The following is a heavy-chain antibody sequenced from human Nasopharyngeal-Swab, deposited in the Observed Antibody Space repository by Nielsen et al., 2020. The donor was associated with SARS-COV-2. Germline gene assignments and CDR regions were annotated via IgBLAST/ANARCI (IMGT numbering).Heavy chain of an antibody. J-gene: IGHJ4*02. D-gene: IGHD3-3*01. Sequence: GGSLRLSCAASGFTFSSYGMHWVRQAPGKGLEWVAIIYYDGSKKYYADSVNGRFTISRDNSKNTLYLQMNSLRGEDTAVYYCARGGRGIFGVVTNFDYWGQGTLVTVSS. V-gene: IGHV3-33*01. CDR2: IYYDGSKK. CDR1: GFTFSSYG. CDR3: ARGGRGIFGVVTNFDY.